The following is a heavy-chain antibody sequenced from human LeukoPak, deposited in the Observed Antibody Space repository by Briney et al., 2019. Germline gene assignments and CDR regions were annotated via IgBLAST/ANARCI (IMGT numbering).Heavy chain of an antibody. CDR1: GGSFSGYY. Sequence: SETLSLTCAVYGGSFSGYYWSWIRQPPGKGLEWIGEINHSGSTNYNPSLKSRVTISVDTSKNQFSLKLSSVTAADTAVYYCARVAGLFRSGWYWGADYWGQGTLVTVSS. V-gene: IGHV4-34*01. CDR2: INHSGST. CDR3: ARVAGLFRSGWYWGADY. J-gene: IGHJ4*02. D-gene: IGHD6-19*01.